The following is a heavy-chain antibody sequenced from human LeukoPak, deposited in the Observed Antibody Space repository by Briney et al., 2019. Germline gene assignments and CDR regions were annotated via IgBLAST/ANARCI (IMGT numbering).Heavy chain of an antibody. Sequence: GGSLRLSCAASGFIFSNCWMSWVRQAPGKGLEWVANIKEDGSEMYYVDSVKGRFTISRDNAKNSLYLQVDSLRAEDTAVYYCARDLSGGRGYFGIDVWGQGTTVPVSS. CDR2: IKEDGSEM. CDR3: ARDLSGGRGYFGIDV. J-gene: IGHJ6*02. D-gene: IGHD3-9*01. V-gene: IGHV3-7*01. CDR1: GFIFSNCW.